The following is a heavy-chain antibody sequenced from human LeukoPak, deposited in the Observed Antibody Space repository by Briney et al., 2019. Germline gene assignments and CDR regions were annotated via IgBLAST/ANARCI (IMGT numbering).Heavy chain of an antibody. CDR3: ARGGTRLITVTALDV. CDR1: GFTFSSYS. J-gene: IGHJ6*02. CDR2: VHYSGST. D-gene: IGHD4-17*01. Sequence: GSLRLSCAASGFTFSSYSMNWIRQSPGKGLEWIGYVHYSGSTTYNPSLRSRVTISVDTSRNQFSLRLSSVTSADTAVYYCARGGTRLITVTALDVWGQGTAVTVSS. V-gene: IGHV4-59*01.